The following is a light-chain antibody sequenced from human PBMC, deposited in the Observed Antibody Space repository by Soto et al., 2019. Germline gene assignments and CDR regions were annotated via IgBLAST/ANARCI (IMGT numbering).Light chain of an antibody. Sequence: QSVLTQPASVSGSPGQSITISCTGTSSDVGGYNYVSWYQQHPGKAPKLMIYDVSNRPSGVSNRFSGSKSGNTASLTISGLQAEDEADYYCAAWDDSLNGPVFGGGTKVTVL. V-gene: IGLV2-14*01. CDR2: DVS. CDR1: SSDVGGYNY. CDR3: AAWDDSLNGPV. J-gene: IGLJ2*01.